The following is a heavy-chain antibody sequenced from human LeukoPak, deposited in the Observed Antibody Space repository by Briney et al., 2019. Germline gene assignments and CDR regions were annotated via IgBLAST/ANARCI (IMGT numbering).Heavy chain of an antibody. V-gene: IGHV4-34*01. CDR1: GGSFSGYY. Sequence: SETLSLTCAVYGGSFSGYYWSWIRQPPGKGLEWIGEINHSGSTNYNPSLKSRVTISVDTSKNQSSLKLSSVTAADTAVYYCARGYYDFWSGPKRDYMDVWGKGTTVTVSS. J-gene: IGHJ6*03. D-gene: IGHD3-3*01. CDR3: ARGYYDFWSGPKRDYMDV. CDR2: INHSGST.